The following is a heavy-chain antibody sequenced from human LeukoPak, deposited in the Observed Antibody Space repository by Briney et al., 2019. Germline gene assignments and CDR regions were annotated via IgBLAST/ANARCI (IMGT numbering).Heavy chain of an antibody. J-gene: IGHJ4*02. CDR2: IYPGDSDT. CDR1: GYSFTSYW. CDR3: ARVGSSGYYRVYFDY. V-gene: IGHV5-51*03. Sequence: KPGESLKISCKGSGYSFTSYWIGWVRQMPGKGLEWMGIIYPGDSDTRYSPSFQGQVTISADKSISTAYLQWSSLKASDTAMYYCARVGSSGYYRVYFDYWGQGTLVTVSS. D-gene: IGHD3-22*01.